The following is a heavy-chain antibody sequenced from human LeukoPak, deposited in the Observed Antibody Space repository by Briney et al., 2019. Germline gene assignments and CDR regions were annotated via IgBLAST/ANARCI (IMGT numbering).Heavy chain of an antibody. CDR2: IYHSGST. CDR1: GGSISSGGYY. Sequence: PSETLSLTCTVSGGSISSGGYYWSWIRQPPGKGLEWIGYIYHSGSTYYNPSLKSRVTISVDRSKNQFSLKLSSVTAADTAVYYCARTIFGVVIMFDPWGQGTLVTVSS. V-gene: IGHV4-30-2*01. J-gene: IGHJ5*02. CDR3: ARTIFGVVIMFDP. D-gene: IGHD3-3*01.